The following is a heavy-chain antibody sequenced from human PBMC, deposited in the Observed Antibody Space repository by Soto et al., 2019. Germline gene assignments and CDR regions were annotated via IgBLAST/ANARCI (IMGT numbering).Heavy chain of an antibody. J-gene: IGHJ4*02. CDR2: VSGSGGST. V-gene: IGHV3-23*01. CDR3: AKAIVVVPAAMWYYFDY. CDR1: GFTFSRYA. Sequence: GGSLRLSCVASGFTFSRYAMSWVRQAPGKGLEWVSAVSGSGGSTYYADSVKGRFSISRDNSKNTLYLQMNSLRAEDTAVYYCAKAIVVVPAAMWYYFDYWGQGTLVTVSS. D-gene: IGHD2-2*01.